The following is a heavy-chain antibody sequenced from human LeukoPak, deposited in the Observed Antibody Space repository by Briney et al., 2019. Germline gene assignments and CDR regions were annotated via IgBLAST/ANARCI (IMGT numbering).Heavy chain of an antibody. CDR2: FYPGDSDT. Sequence: GESLKISCKGSGYNFASYWIGWVRQTPGKGLEWMGIFYPGDSDTRYSPSFQGQVTMSADKSISTAYLQWSSLKASDTAMYYCARQKAYDRYFDLWGRGTLVIVSS. J-gene: IGHJ2*01. CDR1: GYNFASYW. D-gene: IGHD3-3*01. V-gene: IGHV5-51*01. CDR3: ARQKAYDRYFDL.